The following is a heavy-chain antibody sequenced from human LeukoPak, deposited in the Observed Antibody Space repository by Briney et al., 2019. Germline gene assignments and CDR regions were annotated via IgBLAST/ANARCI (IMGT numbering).Heavy chain of an antibody. CDR1: GFSFDDYG. J-gene: IGHJ4*02. V-gene: IGHV3-9*01. Sequence: GGSLRLSCVASGFSFDDYGMFWVRQTPGKGLEWDSGISWNGGNIGYADSVKGRFTISRDNAKKSLYLQMNSLRVEDTAFYYCAKDRFFYDSGSKASWRRGTLVTVSS. D-gene: IGHD3-22*01. CDR3: AKDRFFYDSGSKAS. CDR2: ISWNGGNI.